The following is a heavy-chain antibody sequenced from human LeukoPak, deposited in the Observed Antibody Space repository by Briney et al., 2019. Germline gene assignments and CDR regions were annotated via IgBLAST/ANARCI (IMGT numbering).Heavy chain of an antibody. CDR3: ARRGYNYAFDY. CDR2: INYNGGIT. Sequence: GGSLRLSCAASGFTFDDYGMSWVRHAPGQGLEWVSGINYNGGITGYADSVKGRFTISRDNAKNSLYLQMNSLRTEDTALYYCARRGYNYAFDYWGQGTLVTVSS. J-gene: IGHJ4*02. V-gene: IGHV3-20*04. D-gene: IGHD5-18*01. CDR1: GFTFDDYG.